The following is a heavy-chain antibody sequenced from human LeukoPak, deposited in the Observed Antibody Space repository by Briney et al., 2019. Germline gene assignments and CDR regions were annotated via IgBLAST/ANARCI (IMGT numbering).Heavy chain of an antibody. CDR1: GDSISSGDYS. CDR2: IFHSGSS. Sequence: SQTLSLTCAVSGDSISSGDYSWSWIRQPSGKGLEWIGYIFHSGSSYYNPSLKSRVTISVDKSKNQFSLRLTSVTAADTAVYYCARELWFVNAPGSWFDPWGQGTLVTVAS. V-gene: IGHV4-30-2*01. CDR3: ARELWFVNAPGSWFDP. J-gene: IGHJ5*02. D-gene: IGHD3-10*01.